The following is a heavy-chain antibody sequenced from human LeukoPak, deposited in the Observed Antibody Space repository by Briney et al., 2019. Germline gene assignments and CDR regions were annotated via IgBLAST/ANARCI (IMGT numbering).Heavy chain of an antibody. CDR2: ISSYGSTI. V-gene: IGHV3-11*04. Sequence: GGSVRLSCAASGFTFSDYYINWIRQAPGKGLEWVSYISSYGSTIYYADSVKGRFTISRDNAKNSLYLQMNSLRAEDTAVYYCARAYAKGDIDYWGQGTLVTVSS. D-gene: IGHD3-10*01. CDR1: GFTFSDYY. J-gene: IGHJ4*02. CDR3: ARAYAKGDIDY.